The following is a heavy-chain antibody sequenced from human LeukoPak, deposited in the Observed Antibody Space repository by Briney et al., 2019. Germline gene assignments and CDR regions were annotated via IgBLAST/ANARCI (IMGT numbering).Heavy chain of an antibody. J-gene: IGHJ5*02. V-gene: IGHV3-30*18. CDR2: ISYDGSNK. CDR3: AKRAGGAATRNWFDP. Sequence: GGSLRLSCAASGFTFGGYGMHWVRQAPGKGLEWVAVISYDGSNKYYADSVKGRFTISRDNSKNTLYLQMNSLRAEDTAVYYCAKRAGGAATRNWFDPWGQGTLVTVSS. CDR1: GFTFGGYG. D-gene: IGHD3-16*01.